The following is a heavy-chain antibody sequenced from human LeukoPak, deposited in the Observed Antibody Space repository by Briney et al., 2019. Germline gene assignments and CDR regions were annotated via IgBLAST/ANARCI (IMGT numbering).Heavy chain of an antibody. V-gene: IGHV4-30-2*01. Sequence: SETLSLTCAVSGGSISSGGYSWSWIRQPPGKGLEWIGYINHSGSTNYNPSLKSRVTISVDTSKNQFSLKLSSVTAADTAVYYCARGLRFWGQGTLVTVSS. CDR1: GGSISSGGYS. D-gene: IGHD3-16*01. J-gene: IGHJ4*02. CDR2: INHSGST. CDR3: ARGLRF.